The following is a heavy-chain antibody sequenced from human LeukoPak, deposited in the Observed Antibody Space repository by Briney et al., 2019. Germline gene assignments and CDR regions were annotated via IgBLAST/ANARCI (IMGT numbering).Heavy chain of an antibody. CDR3: ARHPLATPFDY. CDR2: AYYSGHT. Sequence: PSETLSLTCTVSGGSISDNYWSWIRQPPGKGLEWIGYAYYSGHTNYNSSLKSRVTMSLDTSKSQFSLRLSSVTAADTAVYFRARHPLATPFDYWGPGTLVTVSS. V-gene: IGHV4-59*08. J-gene: IGHJ4*02. CDR1: GGSISDNY. D-gene: IGHD2-15*01.